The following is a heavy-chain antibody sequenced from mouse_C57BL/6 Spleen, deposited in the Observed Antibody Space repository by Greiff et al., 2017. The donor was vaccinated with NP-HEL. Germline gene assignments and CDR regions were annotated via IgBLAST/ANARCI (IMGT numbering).Heavy chain of an antibody. CDR2: IRNKANGYTT. CDR3: ARYEDVMDY. J-gene: IGHJ4*01. V-gene: IGHV7-3*01. CDR1: GFTFTDYY. Sequence: VQLKESGGGLVQPGGSLSLSCAASGFTFTDYYMSWVRQPPGKALEWLGFIRNKANGYTTEYSASVKGRFTISRDNSQSILYLQMNALRAEDSATYYCARYEDVMDYWGQGTSVTVSS.